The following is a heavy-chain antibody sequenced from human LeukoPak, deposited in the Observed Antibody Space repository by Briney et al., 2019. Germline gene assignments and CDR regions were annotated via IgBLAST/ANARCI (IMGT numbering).Heavy chain of an antibody. CDR1: GFTFSSYG. J-gene: IGHJ4*02. D-gene: IGHD5-12*01. CDR3: ARGDSGDWAL. Sequence: GRSLRLSCAASGFTFSSYGMHWVRQAPGKGLEWVAFIRYDGSNKYYADSVKGRFTISRDNAKNSLYLLMNSLRAEDTAVYYCARGDSGDWALGGQGTLVTVSS. V-gene: IGHV3-33*03. CDR2: IRYDGSNK.